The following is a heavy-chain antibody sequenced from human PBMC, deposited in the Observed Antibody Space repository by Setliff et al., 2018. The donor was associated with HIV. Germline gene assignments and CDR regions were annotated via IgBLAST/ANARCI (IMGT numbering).Heavy chain of an antibody. V-gene: IGHV3-11*01. CDR3: ARDLYYYGSGSSNRYFDL. D-gene: IGHD3-10*01. Sequence: GGSLRLSCAASGFTFSDYYMSWIRQAPGKGLEWVSYISSSGSTIYYADSVKGRFTISRDNAKNSLYLQMNSLRAEDTAVYYCARDLYYYGSGSSNRYFDLWGRGTLVTVSS. CDR1: GFTFSDYY. J-gene: IGHJ2*01. CDR2: ISSSGSTI.